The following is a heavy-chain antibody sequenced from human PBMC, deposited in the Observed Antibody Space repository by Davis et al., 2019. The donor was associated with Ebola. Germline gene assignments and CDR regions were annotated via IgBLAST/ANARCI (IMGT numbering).Heavy chain of an antibody. Sequence: PGGSLRLSCVASGFTFSNYNFHWVRQAPGKGLEWVGIIWYDGSTKYNVNSVKGRFTISRDTSKNTVYLQLNSLRAEDTAVYYCARDRNSEVDSWGQGTLVTVSS. D-gene: IGHD2/OR15-2a*01. J-gene: IGHJ4*02. V-gene: IGHV3-33*01. CDR1: GFTFSNYN. CDR2: IWYDGSTK. CDR3: ARDRNSEVDS.